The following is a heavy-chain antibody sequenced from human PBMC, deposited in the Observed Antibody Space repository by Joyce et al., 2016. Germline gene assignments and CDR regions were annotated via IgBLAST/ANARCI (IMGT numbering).Heavy chain of an antibody. D-gene: IGHD2-21*01. J-gene: IGHJ6*02. CDR1: GFNFATYW. CDR2: IYGVDSDT. V-gene: IGHV5-51*01. CDR3: ARGLLFDFFYYGMDV. Sequence: EGQLVQSGAEVKKPGESLNISCQGVGFNFATYWIGWVRQMPGEGLEWMGIIYGVDSDTIYSPAFEGQVTMAVDKSIKTSYLQWRSLKASDTAIYYCARGLLFDFFYYGMDVWGQGTTVTVSS.